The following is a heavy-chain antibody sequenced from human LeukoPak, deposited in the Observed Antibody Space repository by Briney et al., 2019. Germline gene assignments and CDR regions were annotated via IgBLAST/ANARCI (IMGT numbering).Heavy chain of an antibody. D-gene: IGHD2-8*01. V-gene: IGHV3-53*01. CDR3: RKVRSCTNNICHGDFDY. CDR1: GFTVSNNY. CDR2: VYSGGST. J-gene: IGHJ4*02. Sequence: GGSLRLSCAASGFTVSNNYMSWVRQAPGKGLEWVSLVYSGGSTYYPDSVKGRFTISRHNYKNTLFLQRNSLRADDTAVYCWRKVRSCTNNICHGDFDYWGQGTLVTVSS.